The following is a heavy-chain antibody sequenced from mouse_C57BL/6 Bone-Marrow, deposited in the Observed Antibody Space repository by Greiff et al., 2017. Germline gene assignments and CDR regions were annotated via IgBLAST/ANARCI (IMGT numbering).Heavy chain of an antibody. Sequence: QVQLQQSGPELVKPGASVKISCKASGYAFSSSWMNWVKQRPGKGLEWIGRIYPGDGDTNYNGKFKGKATLTADKSSSTAYMQLSSLTSEDSAVYFCARGRDWDVNFDYWGQGTTLTVSS. CDR1: GYAFSSSW. J-gene: IGHJ2*01. CDR3: ARGRDWDVNFDY. D-gene: IGHD4-1*01. V-gene: IGHV1-82*01. CDR2: IYPGDGDT.